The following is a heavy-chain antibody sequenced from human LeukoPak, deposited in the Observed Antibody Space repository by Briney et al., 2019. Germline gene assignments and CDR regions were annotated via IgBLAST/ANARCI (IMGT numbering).Heavy chain of an antibody. CDR2: IWYDGSYK. D-gene: IGHD5-18*01. V-gene: IGHV3-33*01. J-gene: IGHJ4*02. CDR1: GFTFSSYG. Sequence: GGSLRLSCAASGFTFSSYGMHWVRQAPGKGLEWVAVIWYDGSYKYYADSVKGRFTISRDNSKNTLYLQMNSLRAEDTAMYYCARGGGYSYGSAPSSFDYWGQGTLVTVSS. CDR3: ARGGGYSYGSAPSSFDY.